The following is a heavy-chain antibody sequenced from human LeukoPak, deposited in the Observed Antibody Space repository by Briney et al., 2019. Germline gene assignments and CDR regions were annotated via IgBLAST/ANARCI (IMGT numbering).Heavy chain of an antibody. CDR3: AREGGGTYYDILTGYYPPGGMDV. CDR2: IYYSGST. Sequence: PSETLSLTCTVSGGSVSSYYWNWIRQPPGKGLEWIGYIYYSGSTNYNPSLKSRVTISVDTSKNQFSLKLSSVTAADTAVYYCAREGGGTYYDILTGYYPPGGMDVWGQGTTVTVSS. D-gene: IGHD3-9*01. CDR1: GGSVSSYY. V-gene: IGHV4-59*02. J-gene: IGHJ6*02.